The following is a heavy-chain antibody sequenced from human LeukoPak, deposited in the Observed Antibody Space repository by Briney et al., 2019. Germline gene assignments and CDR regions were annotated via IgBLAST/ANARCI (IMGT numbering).Heavy chain of an antibody. V-gene: IGHV4-59*13. Sequence: PSETLSLTCTVSGGSISNYYWSWIRQPPGKGLEWXGXIYYTGATNYNPSLRSRVTISVDTSNNQFSLKLNSVTAADTAIYYCARKSPTSGSYGWYFDHWGQGALVTVSS. D-gene: IGHD1-26*01. CDR2: IYYTGAT. CDR1: GGSISNYY. CDR3: ARKSPTSGSYGWYFDH. J-gene: IGHJ4*02.